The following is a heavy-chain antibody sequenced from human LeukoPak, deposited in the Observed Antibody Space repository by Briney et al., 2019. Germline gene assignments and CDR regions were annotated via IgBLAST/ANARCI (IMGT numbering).Heavy chain of an antibody. V-gene: IGHV3-30*18. CDR1: GFTFSNYG. CDR2: ISHDGNNK. Sequence: GGSLRLSCAASGFTFSNYGMHWVRQAPGKGLEWMAVISHDGNNKNSADSVKGRFTISRDNSKNTLFLQMNSLRAEDTAVYYCAKGEGITGTATPDYWGQGTLLTVSS. J-gene: IGHJ4*02. CDR3: AKGEGITGTATPDY. D-gene: IGHD1-20*01.